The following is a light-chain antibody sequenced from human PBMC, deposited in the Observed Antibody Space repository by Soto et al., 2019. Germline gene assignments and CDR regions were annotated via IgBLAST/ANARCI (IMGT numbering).Light chain of an antibody. V-gene: IGKV1-17*01. J-gene: IGKJ5*01. CDR3: LQHKSDPP. CDR1: QVITND. Sequence: IRVTMSPAALSAYVGDRLSITCQASQVITNDLGWYQQRPGKAPKRLIYAASTLQSGVPSRFSGSGSGTEFTLTISSLQPEDVATYYCLQHKSDPPFGQGTRLEI. CDR2: AAS.